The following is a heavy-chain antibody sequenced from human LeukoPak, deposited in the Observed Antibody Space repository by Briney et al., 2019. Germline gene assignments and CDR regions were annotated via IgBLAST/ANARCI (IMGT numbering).Heavy chain of an antibody. CDR2: ISSSSSTI. D-gene: IGHD4-17*01. J-gene: IGHJ4*02. Sequence: GGSPRLSCAASGFTFSSYSMNWVRQAPGKGLEWVSYISSSSSTIYYADSVKGRFTISRDNAKNSLYLQMNSLRAEDTAVYYCARDLGDYGDYWGQGTLVTVSS. V-gene: IGHV3-48*01. CDR3: ARDLGDYGDY. CDR1: GFTFSSYS.